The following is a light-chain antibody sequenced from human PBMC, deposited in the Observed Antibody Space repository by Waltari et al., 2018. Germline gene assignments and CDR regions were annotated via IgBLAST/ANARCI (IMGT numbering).Light chain of an antibody. Sequence: TQFPSALSASIGDRITITCRASQSISSWLAWYQQKPGKAPNLLIYKASTLESGVPSRFSGSGSGTEFTLTITSLQPDDFATYYCQHYNTGSYPRTFGQGTK. J-gene: IGKJ1*01. CDR2: KAS. CDR3: QHYNTGSYPRT. V-gene: IGKV1-5*03. CDR1: QSISSW.